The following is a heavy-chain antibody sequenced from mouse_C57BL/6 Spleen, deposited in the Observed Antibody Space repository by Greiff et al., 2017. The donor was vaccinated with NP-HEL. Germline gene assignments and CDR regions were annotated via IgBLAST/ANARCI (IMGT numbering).Heavy chain of an antibody. V-gene: IGHV1-69*01. CDR1: GYTFTSYW. Sequence: QVQLQQPGAELVMPGASVKLSCKASGYTFTSYWMHWVKQRPGQGLEWIGEIDPSDSYTNYNQKFKGKSTLTVDKSSSTAYMQLSSLTSEDSAVYYCARGGAQATYYYFDYWGQGTTLTVSS. D-gene: IGHD3-2*02. CDR2: IDPSDSYT. CDR3: ARGGAQATYYYFDY. J-gene: IGHJ2*01.